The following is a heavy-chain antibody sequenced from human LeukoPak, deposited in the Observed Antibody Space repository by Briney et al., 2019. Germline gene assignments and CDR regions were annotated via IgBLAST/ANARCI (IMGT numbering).Heavy chain of an antibody. CDR3: ARELLGYSSSYPFDY. D-gene: IGHD6-13*01. J-gene: IGHJ4*02. Sequence: ASVKVSCKASGYTFTSYGISWVRQAPGQGLEWMGWISAYNGNTNYAQKLQGRVTMTTDTSASTAYMELRSLRSDDTAVYYCARELLGYSSSYPFDYWGQGTLVTVSS. CDR1: GYTFTSYG. V-gene: IGHV1-18*01. CDR2: ISAYNGNT.